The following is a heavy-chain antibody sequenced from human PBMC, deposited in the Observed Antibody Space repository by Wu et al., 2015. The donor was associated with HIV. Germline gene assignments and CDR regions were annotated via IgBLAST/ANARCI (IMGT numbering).Heavy chain of an antibody. Sequence: QVQLVQSGAEVKKPGASVKVSCKASGYTFTSYDINWVRQATGQGLEWMGWMNPNSGNTGYAQKFQGRVTMTRNTSISTAYMELSSLRSEDTAVYYCARARYYYDSSGYKLTLDAFDIWGQGTMVTVSS. J-gene: IGHJ3*02. D-gene: IGHD3-22*01. V-gene: IGHV1-8*01. CDR1: GYTFTSYD. CDR3: ARARYYYDSSGYKLTLDAFDI. CDR2: MNPNSGNT.